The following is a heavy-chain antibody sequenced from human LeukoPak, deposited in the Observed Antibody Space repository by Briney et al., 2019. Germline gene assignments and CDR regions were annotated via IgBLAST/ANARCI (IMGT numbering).Heavy chain of an antibody. CDR2: INGDGSET. V-gene: IGHV3-74*01. D-gene: IGHD3-10*01. CDR1: GFTLSNYW. CDR3: VRDIREYDF. Sequence: PGGSLRLSCTASGFTLSNYWMHWVRQAPGKGLVWVSRINGDGSETYYAYSGKGRFTSSRDNDKNKVFLQMNNLRAEDTDVCYCVRDIREYDFWGQGTLVTVSS. J-gene: IGHJ4*02.